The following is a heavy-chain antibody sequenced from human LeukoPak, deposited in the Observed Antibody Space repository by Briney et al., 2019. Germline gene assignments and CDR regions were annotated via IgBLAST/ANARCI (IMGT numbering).Heavy chain of an antibody. Sequence: RASVKVSCKASGGTFSSYAISWVRQAPGQGLEWMGRIIPILGVANYAQKFQGRVTVTADKSTSVAYMELSSLRSDDTAVYYFARGPLPYNWNDFRLAYWGQGTLVTVSS. J-gene: IGHJ4*02. CDR1: GGTFSSYA. V-gene: IGHV1-69*04. D-gene: IGHD1-20*01. CDR3: ARGPLPYNWNDFRLAY. CDR2: IIPILGVA.